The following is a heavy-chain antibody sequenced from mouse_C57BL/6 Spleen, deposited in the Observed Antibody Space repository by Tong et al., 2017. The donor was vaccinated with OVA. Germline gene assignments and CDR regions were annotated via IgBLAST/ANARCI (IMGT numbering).Heavy chain of an antibody. D-gene: IGHD2-5*01. Sequence: EVQLQESGGGLVQPGESLKLSCESNEYEFPSHDMSWVRKTPEKRLELVAAINSDGGSTYYPDTMERRFIISRDNTKKTLYLQMSSLRSEDTALYYCARQGPAYSNYWYFDVWGTGTTVTVSS. J-gene: IGHJ1*03. CDR1: EYEFPSHD. V-gene: IGHV5-2*01. CDR3: ARQGPAYSNYWYFDV. CDR2: INSDGGST.